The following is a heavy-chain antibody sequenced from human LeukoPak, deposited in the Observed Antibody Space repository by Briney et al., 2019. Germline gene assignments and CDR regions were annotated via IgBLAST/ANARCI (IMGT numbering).Heavy chain of an antibody. CDR3: ARILSRTYYYGSGSYPSFDY. CDR1: GYTFTSYG. J-gene: IGHJ4*02. Sequence: GASVKVSCKASGYTFTSYGISWVRQAPGQGLEWMGWISAYNGNTNYAQKLQGRVTMTTDTSTSTAYMELRSLRSDDTAVYYCARILSRTYYYGSGSYPSFDYWGQGTLVTVSS. D-gene: IGHD3-10*01. V-gene: IGHV1-18*01. CDR2: ISAYNGNT.